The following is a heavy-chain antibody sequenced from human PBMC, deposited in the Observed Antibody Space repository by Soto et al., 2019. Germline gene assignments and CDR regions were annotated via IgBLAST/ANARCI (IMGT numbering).Heavy chain of an antibody. CDR1: SVTFSNAW. V-gene: IGHV3-15*07. CDR3: AREVSGAFHV. Sequence: GGSLRLSCAASSVTFSNAWMNWVRQAPGKGLEWVARIRSNSAGGTTDYAAPVRGRFTISRDDAKDTLYVQMNSLKTEDTAVYYCAREVSGAFHVWGRGTMVTVSS. CDR2: IRSNSAGGTT. J-gene: IGHJ3*01. D-gene: IGHD3-10*01.